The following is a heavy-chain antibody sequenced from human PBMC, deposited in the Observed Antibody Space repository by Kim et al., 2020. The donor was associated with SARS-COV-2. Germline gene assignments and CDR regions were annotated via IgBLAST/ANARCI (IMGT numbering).Heavy chain of an antibody. V-gene: IGHV3-66*01. D-gene: IGHD5-12*01. Sequence: YADSVKGRFTISRDNSKNTLYLQMNSLRAEDTAVYYCARVARWLQGFDIWGQGTMVTVSS. J-gene: IGHJ3*02. CDR3: ARVARWLQGFDI.